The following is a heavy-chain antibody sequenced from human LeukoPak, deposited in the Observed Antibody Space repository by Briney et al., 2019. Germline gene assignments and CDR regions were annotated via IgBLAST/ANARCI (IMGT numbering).Heavy chain of an antibody. Sequence: GGSLRLSCAASGFSFDDYPMHWVRQAPGKGLEWVSCIGSTSSYIYYADSVKGRFTISRDNAKNSLYLQMNSLRVEDTAVYYCARGARSGWYGPDNWGQGTLVTVSS. V-gene: IGHV3-21*01. CDR1: GFSFDDYP. J-gene: IGHJ4*02. CDR2: IGSTSSYI. CDR3: ARGARSGWYGPDN. D-gene: IGHD6-19*01.